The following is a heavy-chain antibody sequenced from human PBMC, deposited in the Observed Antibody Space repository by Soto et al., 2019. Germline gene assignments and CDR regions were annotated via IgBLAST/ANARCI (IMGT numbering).Heavy chain of an antibody. J-gene: IGHJ6*02. CDR2: IIPISAPA. CDR1: GGTFSNYA. Sequence: SVKVSCKASGGTFSNYAISWVRQAPGQGLEWMGGIIPISAPANYAQKFQGRITIAADESTSTAYMELSSLRSEDTAVYYRARKYYYGSGISHYYYYFALDVWGQGTTVTVSS. D-gene: IGHD3-10*01. V-gene: IGHV1-69*13. CDR3: ARKYYYGSGISHYYYYFALDV.